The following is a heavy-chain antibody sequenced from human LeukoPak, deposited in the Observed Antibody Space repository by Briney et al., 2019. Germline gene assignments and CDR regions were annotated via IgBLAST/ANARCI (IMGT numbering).Heavy chain of an antibody. J-gene: IGHJ4*02. V-gene: IGHV3-21*04. CDR2: ISTSSIYI. Sequence: GGSLRLSCAASGFTFSSYTMNWVRQAPGKGLEWVSSISTSSIYIYYTDSLKGRFTISRDSSKNTLYLQMNSLRAEDTAVYYCAKLSVWDGSGNYDYWGQGTLVTVSS. CDR1: GFTFSSYT. CDR3: AKLSVWDGSGNYDY. D-gene: IGHD3-10*01.